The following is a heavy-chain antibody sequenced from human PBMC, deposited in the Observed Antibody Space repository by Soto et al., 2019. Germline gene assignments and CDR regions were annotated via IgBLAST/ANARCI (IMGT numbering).Heavy chain of an antibody. Sequence: GGSLRLSCAASGFTFSSYGMHWVRQAPGEGLDWVALIWYDGSNKYYADSVKGRFTISTDNSKRSLYLQMNSLRVEDTGVYYCVLGAGWLPDYWGQGTLVTVSS. CDR2: IWYDGSNK. CDR1: GFTFSSYG. V-gene: IGHV3-33*01. J-gene: IGHJ4*02. D-gene: IGHD7-27*01. CDR3: VLGAGWLPDY.